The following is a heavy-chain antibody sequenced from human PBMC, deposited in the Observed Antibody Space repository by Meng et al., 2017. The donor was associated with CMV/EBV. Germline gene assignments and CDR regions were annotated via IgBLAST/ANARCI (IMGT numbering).Heavy chain of an antibody. J-gene: IGHJ4*02. Sequence: LTGAASGFTFSSYSMNWVRQAPGKGLEWVSSISSSSSYIYYADSVKGRFTISRDNAMNSLYLQMNSLRAEDTAVYYCAREGEAYCGGDCSSWGQGTLVTVSS. D-gene: IGHD2-21*01. CDR3: AREGEAYCGGDCSS. V-gene: IGHV3-21*01. CDR2: ISSSSSYI. CDR1: GFTFSSYS.